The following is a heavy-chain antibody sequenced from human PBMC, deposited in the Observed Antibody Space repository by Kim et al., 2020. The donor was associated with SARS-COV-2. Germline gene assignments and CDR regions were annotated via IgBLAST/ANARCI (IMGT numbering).Heavy chain of an antibody. Sequence: GGSLRLSCAASGFTFSSYSMHWVRQAPGKGLEWVAGISYDGSNKYYADSVKGRFTISRDNSKNTLYLQMNSLRAEDTAVYYCARGEVVRFVFSAPLYYYYGMAVWAQGPTLPVPS. CDR3: ARGEVVRFVFSAPLYYYYGMAV. CDR2: ISYDGSNK. D-gene: IGHD2-15*01. V-gene: IGHV3-30*04. J-gene: IGHJ6*02. CDR1: GFTFSSYS.